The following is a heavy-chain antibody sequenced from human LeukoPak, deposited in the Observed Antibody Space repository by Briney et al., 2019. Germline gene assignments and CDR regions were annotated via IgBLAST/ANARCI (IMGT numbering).Heavy chain of an antibody. D-gene: IGHD3-10*01. CDR1: GFTFSSYG. V-gene: IGHV3-30*18. Sequence: AGGSLRLSCAASGFTFSSYGMHWVRQAPGKGLEWVAVISYDGSNKYYADSVKGRFTISRDNSKNTLYLQMNSLRAEDTAVYYCAKGFREGGSLDYWGQGTLVTVS. CDR2: ISYDGSNK. J-gene: IGHJ4*02. CDR3: AKGFREGGSLDY.